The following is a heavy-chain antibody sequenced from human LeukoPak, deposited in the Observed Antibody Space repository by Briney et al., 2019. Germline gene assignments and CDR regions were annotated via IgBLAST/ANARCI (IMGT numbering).Heavy chain of an antibody. CDR2: IRYDGSNK. J-gene: IGHJ5*02. V-gene: IGHV3-30*02. Sequence: GGSLRLSCAASGFTFSSYGMHWVRQAPGKGLEWVAFIRYDGSNKYYAGSVKGRFTISRDNSKNTLYLQMNSLRAEDTAVYYCARGGRAYRYSSSWYPTPSWFDPWGQGTLVTVSS. D-gene: IGHD6-13*01. CDR3: ARGGRAYRYSSSWYPTPSWFDP. CDR1: GFTFSSYG.